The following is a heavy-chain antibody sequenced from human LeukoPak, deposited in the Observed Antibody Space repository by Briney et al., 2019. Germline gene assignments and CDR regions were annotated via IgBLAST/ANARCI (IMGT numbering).Heavy chain of an antibody. D-gene: IGHD2-15*01. J-gene: IGHJ5*02. V-gene: IGHV3-30*02. CDR2: IRYDGSNK. CDR3: AKRDCSGGSCYGGNWFDP. CDR1: GFTFSSYG. Sequence: GGSLRLSCAASGFTFSSYGMHWVRQAPGKGLEWVVFIRYDGSNKYYADSVKGRFTISRDNSKNTLYLQMNSLRAEDTAVYYCAKRDCSGGSCYGGNWFDPWGQGTLVTVSS.